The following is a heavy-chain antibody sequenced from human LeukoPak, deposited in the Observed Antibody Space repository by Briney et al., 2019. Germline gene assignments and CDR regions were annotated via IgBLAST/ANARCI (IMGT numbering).Heavy chain of an antibody. CDR1: GFTFSTYS. J-gene: IGHJ4*02. D-gene: IGHD1-26*01. CDR3: VHHKIGTFDY. Sequence: PGGSLRLSCAASGFTFSTYSMNWVRQAPVKGLEWVSSISSSSRYIYYADSVKGRFTISRDNAKNSLSLQMNSLRAEDTAVYYCVHHKIGTFDYWGQGTLVTVSS. V-gene: IGHV3-21*01. CDR2: ISSSSRYI.